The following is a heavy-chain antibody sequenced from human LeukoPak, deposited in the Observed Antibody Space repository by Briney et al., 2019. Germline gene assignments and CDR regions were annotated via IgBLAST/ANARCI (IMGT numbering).Heavy chain of an antibody. CDR2: ISSGSSSR. Sequence: PGGSLRLPCAASGFTFNTFGMTWVRQAPGKGLEWVSYISSGSSSRYYADSVKGRFTISRDNAKNSLYLQMNSLRAEDTAVYFCARLRYYAVDVWGQGTTVIVSS. CDR1: GFTFNTFG. CDR3: ARLRYYAVDV. J-gene: IGHJ6*02. V-gene: IGHV3-48*01.